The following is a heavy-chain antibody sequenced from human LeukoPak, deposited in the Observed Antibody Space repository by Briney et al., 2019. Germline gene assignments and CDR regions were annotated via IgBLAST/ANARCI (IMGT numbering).Heavy chain of an antibody. D-gene: IGHD3-22*01. CDR2: IIPILGIA. CDR1: GGTFSSYA. Sequence: GASVKVSCKASGGTFSSYAISWVRQAPGQGLEWMGRIIPILGIANYAQKFQGRVTITADKSTSTAYMELSSLRSEDTAVYYCARMGGARGRYYDSSGYYWDYWGQGTLVTVSS. J-gene: IGHJ4*02. CDR3: ARMGGARGRYYDSSGYYWDY. V-gene: IGHV1-69*04.